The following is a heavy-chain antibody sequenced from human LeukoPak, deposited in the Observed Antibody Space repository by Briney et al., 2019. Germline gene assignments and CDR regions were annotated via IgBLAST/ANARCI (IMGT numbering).Heavy chain of an antibody. CDR3: ARDWGYSSFDY. V-gene: IGHV3-21*01. D-gene: IGHD5-18*01. CDR2: ISSSSSYI. Sequence: GGSLRLSCSASGFTFSSYAMHWVRQAPGKGLEWVSSISSSSSYIYYVDSLKGRFTISRDNAKNSLYLQMNSLRAEDTAVYYCARDWGYSSFDYWGQGTLVTVSS. J-gene: IGHJ4*02. CDR1: GFTFSSYA.